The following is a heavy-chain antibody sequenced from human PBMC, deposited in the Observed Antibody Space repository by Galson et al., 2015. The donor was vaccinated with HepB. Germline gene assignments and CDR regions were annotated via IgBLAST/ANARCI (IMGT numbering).Heavy chain of an antibody. CDR3: ARVLGGGWYWFDP. CDR1: GFTFSSYS. CDR2: ITTNSNYI. Sequence: SLRLSCAASGFTFSSYSMNWVRQAPGKGLEWAPSITTNSNYIYYADSVKGRFTISRDNAKNSLYLQMNSLRAEDTAVYYCARVLGGGWYWFDPWGQGTLVTVSS. J-gene: IGHJ5*02. D-gene: IGHD6-19*01. V-gene: IGHV3-21*01.